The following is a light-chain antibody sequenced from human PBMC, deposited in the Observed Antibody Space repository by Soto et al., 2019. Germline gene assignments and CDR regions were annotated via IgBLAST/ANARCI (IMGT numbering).Light chain of an antibody. J-gene: IGKJ2*01. V-gene: IGKV3-20*01. CDR3: QQYGSSPLYT. CDR2: GAS. Sequence: EIVLTQSPGTLSLSPGERATLSCRASQRVSSSYLAWYQQKPGQAPRLLIYGASSRATGIPDRFSGSGSGTDFTLTISMLEPEDFAVYYCQQYGSSPLYTFGRGTKLEIK. CDR1: QRVSSSY.